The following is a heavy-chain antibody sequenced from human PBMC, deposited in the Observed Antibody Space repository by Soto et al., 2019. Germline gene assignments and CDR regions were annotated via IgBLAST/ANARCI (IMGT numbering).Heavy chain of an antibody. CDR3: AKELTIFGIDY. V-gene: IGHV3-48*03. Sequence: PGGSLRLSCAASGFTFSNYEMNWVRQAPGKGLEWVSYISSSGSTKDYADSVKGRFTISRDNAKNSLYLEMNSLRAEDTAVYYCAKELTIFGIDYWGQGTRVTVSS. D-gene: IGHD3-3*01. CDR2: ISSSGSTK. J-gene: IGHJ4*02. CDR1: GFTFSNYE.